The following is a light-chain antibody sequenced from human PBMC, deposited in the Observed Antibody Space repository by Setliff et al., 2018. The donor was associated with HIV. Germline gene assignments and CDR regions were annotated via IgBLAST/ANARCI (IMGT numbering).Light chain of an antibody. Sequence: QSALTQPAAVSGSPGQSITISCTGSNSNIGTYNLVSWYQQVPGRAPRLMIFEDNKRPSWVSDRFSGSKSGYTASLTISGLQPWDEADYYCCSYAGRNTVHMIFGGGTKVTVL. CDR1: NSNIGTYNL. V-gene: IGLV2-23*02. CDR2: EDN. J-gene: IGLJ2*01. CDR3: CSYAGRNTVHMI.